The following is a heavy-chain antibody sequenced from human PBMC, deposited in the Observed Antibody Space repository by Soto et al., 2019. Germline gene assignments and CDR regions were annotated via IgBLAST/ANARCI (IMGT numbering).Heavy chain of an antibody. D-gene: IGHD3-16*01. J-gene: IGHJ4*02. CDR3: TRAVPKSLAYFDY. CDR1: GFTFSGSA. CDR2: IRSKANSYAT. Sequence: PGGSLRLSCASSGFTFSGSAMHWVRQASGKGLEWVGRIRSKANSYATAYAASVKGRFTISRDDSKNTAYLQMNSLKTEDTAVYYCTRAVPKSLAYFDYWGQGTLVTVSS. V-gene: IGHV3-73*01.